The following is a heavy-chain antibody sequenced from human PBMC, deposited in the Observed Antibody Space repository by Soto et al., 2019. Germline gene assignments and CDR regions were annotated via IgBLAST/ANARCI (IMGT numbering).Heavy chain of an antibody. CDR3: ARDGLDYYGLDV. J-gene: IGHJ6*02. CDR2: ISSGGTT. V-gene: IGHV3-53*01. Sequence: DVQLVESGGGLIQPGGSLRLSCAASGFTVNSSYMTWIRQAPGKGLQWVADISSGGTTKYADSVRGRFSISRDNIKNSLFLQMTSLRDEDTAVYYCARDGLDYYGLDVWGQGTTVTVSS. CDR1: GFTVNSSY.